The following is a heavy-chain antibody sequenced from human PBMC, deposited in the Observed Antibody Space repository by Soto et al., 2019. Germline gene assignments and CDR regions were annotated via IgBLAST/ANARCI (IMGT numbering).Heavy chain of an antibody. CDR2: IYYSGST. J-gene: IGHJ6*02. V-gene: IGHV4-61*01. CDR3: ARDQIGEVGVRGRFYYYGMDV. CDR1: GGSVSSGSYY. D-gene: IGHD3-10*01. Sequence: SETLSLTCTVSGGSVSSGSYYWSWIRQPPGKGLEWIGYIYYSGSTNYNPSLKSRVTISVDTSKNQFSLKLSSVTAADTAVYYCARDQIGEVGVRGRFYYYGMDVWGQGTTVTVSS.